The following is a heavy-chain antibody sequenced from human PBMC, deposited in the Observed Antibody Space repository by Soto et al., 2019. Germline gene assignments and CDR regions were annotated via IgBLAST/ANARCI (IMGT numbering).Heavy chain of an antibody. CDR3: ARPLSFYGDYGH. Sequence: SETLSLTCTVSGGSISTNYYWGWIRQPPGKGLEWIGSIHYTGASYYNPSLKGRVTISVDTSKNRFSLNLSSVTAADAADYYCARPLSFYGDYGHWGQGTRVTVSS. V-gene: IGHV4-39*01. J-gene: IGHJ4*02. D-gene: IGHD4-17*01. CDR2: IHYTGAS. CDR1: GGSISTNYY.